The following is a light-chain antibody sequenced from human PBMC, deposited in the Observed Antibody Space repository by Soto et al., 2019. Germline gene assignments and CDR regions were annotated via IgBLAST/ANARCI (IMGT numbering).Light chain of an antibody. CDR1: KLGDKY. J-gene: IGLJ2*01. Sequence: ELTQPPSVSVSPGQTASITCSGEKLGDKYACWYQQKPGQSPVLVIYQDSKRPSGIPERFSGSNSGNTATLTISGTQAMDEADYYCQAWDSSTAWVFGGGTKLTVL. V-gene: IGLV3-1*01. CDR3: QAWDSSTAWV. CDR2: QDS.